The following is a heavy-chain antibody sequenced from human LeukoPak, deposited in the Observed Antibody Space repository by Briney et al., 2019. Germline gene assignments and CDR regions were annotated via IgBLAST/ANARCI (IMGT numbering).Heavy chain of an antibody. V-gene: IGHV4-59*01. D-gene: IGHD3-10*01. Sequence: SETLSLTCSVTAASINYNYWTWVRQPPGRGLEWIGYIYYSGYTNYNPSLKSRVTISVDTSKNQFSLKLSSVTAADTAVYYCARTTTVRGTYYMDVWGKGTTVTISS. CDR2: IYYSGYT. CDR1: AASINYNY. J-gene: IGHJ6*03. CDR3: ARTTTVRGTYYMDV.